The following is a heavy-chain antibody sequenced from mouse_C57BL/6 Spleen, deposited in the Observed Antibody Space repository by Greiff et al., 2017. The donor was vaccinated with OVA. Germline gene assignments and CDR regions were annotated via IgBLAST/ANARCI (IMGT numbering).Heavy chain of an antibody. CDR1: GFNIKDDY. V-gene: IGHV14-4*01. CDR3: TMVPYAMDY. CDR2: IDPENGDT. Sequence: EVKLMESGAELVRPGASVKLSCTASGFNIKDDYMHWVKQRPEQGLEWIGWIDPENGDTEYASKFQGKATITADTSSNTAYLQLSSLTSEDTAVYYCTMVPYAMDYWGQGTSVTVSS. J-gene: IGHJ4*01.